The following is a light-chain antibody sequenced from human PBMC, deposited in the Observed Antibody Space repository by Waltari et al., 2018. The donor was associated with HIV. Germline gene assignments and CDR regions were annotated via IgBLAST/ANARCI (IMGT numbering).Light chain of an antibody. Sequence: QSALTPPASLSGAPGQSLTTPCPACSPAVGLSKFVSWYRQSAGKAPQLVLFGFTTRPAGISNRFSGSMSGNTAFLTISGLLPEDEADYFCSSYTASHTLLFGGGTRVTVL. CDR2: GFT. CDR3: SSYTASHTLL. V-gene: IGLV2-14*03. CDR1: SPAVGLSKF. J-gene: IGLJ2*01.